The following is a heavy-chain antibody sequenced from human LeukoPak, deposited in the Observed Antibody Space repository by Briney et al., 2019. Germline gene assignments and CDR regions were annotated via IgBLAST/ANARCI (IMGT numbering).Heavy chain of an antibody. CDR2: INKDGGEK. J-gene: IGHJ4*02. Sequence: GGSLRLSCAASGFTFNDYWMTWVRQAPGKGLEWVANINKDGGEKYYVDSVKGRFTISRDNAKNSLYLQMNSLRAEDTAVYYCARLNGYSYNNFDYWGQGTLVTVSS. D-gene: IGHD5-18*01. CDR3: ARLNGYSYNNFDY. CDR1: GFTFNDYW. V-gene: IGHV3-7*01.